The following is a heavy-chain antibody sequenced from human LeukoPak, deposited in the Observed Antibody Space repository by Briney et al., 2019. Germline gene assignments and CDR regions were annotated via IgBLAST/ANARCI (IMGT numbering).Heavy chain of an antibody. Sequence: PGGSLRLSCAASGFTFSDYYISWIRQAPGKGLEWVSYISGSYSTIYYADSVKGRFTISRDNAKNSLYLQMNSLRAEDTAVYYCARSPDNGDYVQYYFDYWGQGTLVTVSS. CDR2: ISGSYSTI. V-gene: IGHV3-11*01. J-gene: IGHJ4*02. CDR3: ARSPDNGDYVQYYFDY. CDR1: GFTFSDYY. D-gene: IGHD4-17*01.